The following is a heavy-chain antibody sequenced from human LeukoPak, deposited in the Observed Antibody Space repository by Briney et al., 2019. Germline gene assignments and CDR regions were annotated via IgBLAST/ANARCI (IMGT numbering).Heavy chain of an antibody. CDR3: ARDGSDIVLMD. V-gene: IGHV3-21*01. J-gene: IGHJ4*02. Sequence: GGSLRLSCAVSGFTFSSYSMNWVRQAPGKGLEWVSSISSSSSYIYYADSVKGRFTISRDNAKNSLYLQMNSLRAEDTAVYYCARDGSDIVLMDWGQGTLVTVSS. D-gene: IGHD2-8*01. CDR2: ISSSSSYI. CDR1: GFTFSSYS.